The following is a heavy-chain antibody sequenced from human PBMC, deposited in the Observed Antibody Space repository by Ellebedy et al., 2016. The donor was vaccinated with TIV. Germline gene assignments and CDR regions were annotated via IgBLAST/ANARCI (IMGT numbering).Heavy chain of an antibody. V-gene: IGHV3-15*01. J-gene: IGHJ4*02. D-gene: IGHD3-9*01. Sequence: GGSLRLSCAASGFTFSNAWMSWVRQAPGKGLEWVGRIKSKTDGGTTDYAAPVKGRFTISRDDSKNTLYLQMNSLKTEDTAVYYCTTAKVLDAYDILTGYYRSLDYWGQGTLVTVSS. CDR3: TTAKVLDAYDILTGYYRSLDY. CDR2: IKSKTDGGTT. CDR1: GFTFSNAW.